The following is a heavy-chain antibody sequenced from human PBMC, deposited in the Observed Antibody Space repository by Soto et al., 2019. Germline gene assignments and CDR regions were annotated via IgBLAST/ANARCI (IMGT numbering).Heavy chain of an antibody. J-gene: IGHJ5*02. CDR3: ARGFTDDFWSGYSNAGNWFDP. CDR1: GGSFSGYY. CDR2: INHGGST. V-gene: IGHV4-34*01. Sequence: SETLSLTCAVYGGSFSGYYWSWIRQPPGKGLEWIGEINHGGSTNYNPSLKSRVTISVDTSKNQFSLKLSSVTAADTAVYYCARGFTDDFWSGYSNAGNWFDPWGQGTLVTVSS. D-gene: IGHD3-3*01.